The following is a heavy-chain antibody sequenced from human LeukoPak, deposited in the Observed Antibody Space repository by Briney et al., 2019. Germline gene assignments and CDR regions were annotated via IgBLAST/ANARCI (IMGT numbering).Heavy chain of an antibody. CDR3: ARGGATVTWGFFDY. Sequence: SGGSLRLSCAASGFTFSSFWIYWVHQAPGKGLVWVSRINGDGSTRKNADSMKGRFTISRDSSKNTVYLEMNSLRVDDTAVYYCARGGATVTWGFFDYWGQGTLVTVSS. CDR1: GFTFSSFW. D-gene: IGHD4-17*01. J-gene: IGHJ4*02. CDR2: INGDGSTR. V-gene: IGHV3-74*03.